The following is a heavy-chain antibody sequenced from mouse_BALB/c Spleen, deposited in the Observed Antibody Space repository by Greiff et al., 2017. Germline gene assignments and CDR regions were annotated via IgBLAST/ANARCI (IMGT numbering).Heavy chain of an antibody. V-gene: IGHV2-9-2*01. D-gene: IGHD3-3*01. CDR3: VREDRYYAMDY. J-gene: IGHJ4*01. CDR2: IWTGGGT. Sequence: VQRVESGPGLVAPSQSLSITCTVSGFSLPSYDISWIRQPPGKGLEWLGVIWTGGGTNYNSAFMSRLSISKDNSKSHVFLKMNSLQTDDTAIYYCVREDRYYAMDYRGKGTSGNVSS. CDR1: GFSLPSYD.